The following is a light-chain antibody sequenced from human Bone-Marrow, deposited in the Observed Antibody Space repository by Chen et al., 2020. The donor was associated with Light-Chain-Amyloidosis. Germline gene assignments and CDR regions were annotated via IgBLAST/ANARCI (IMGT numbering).Light chain of an antibody. J-gene: IGKJ4*01. CDR1: QTISSNY. CDR3: QQYGTSPLT. Sequence: EIVLTQSPGTVALSPGEGANLSCTASQTISSNYLTWYQQKFGQAPRLLIYGSSSRATGIPDRFTGSGSGTDFTLTINRLEPEDFAMYYCQQYGTSPLTFGGGTKVEIK. V-gene: IGKV3-20*01. CDR2: GSS.